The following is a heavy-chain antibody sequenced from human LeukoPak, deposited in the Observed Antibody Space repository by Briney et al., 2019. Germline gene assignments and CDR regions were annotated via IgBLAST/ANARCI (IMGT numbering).Heavy chain of an antibody. V-gene: IGHV4-59*08. CDR2: IYYSGST. CDR1: GGSISSYY. D-gene: IGHD6-25*01. CDR3: ARHSPYSSDAETFDY. J-gene: IGHJ4*02. Sequence: SETLSLTCTVSGGSISSYYWSWIRQPPGKGLEWIGYIYYSGSTNYNPSLKSRVTISVDTSKNQFPLKLSSVTAADTAVYYCARHSPYSSDAETFDYWGQGTLVTVSS.